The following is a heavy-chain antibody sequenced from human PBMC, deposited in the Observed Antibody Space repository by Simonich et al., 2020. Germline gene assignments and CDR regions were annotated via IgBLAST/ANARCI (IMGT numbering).Heavy chain of an antibody. J-gene: IGHJ6*02. CDR3: ARVGYSNYYYYGMDV. CDR2: IYNSGTT. V-gene: IGHV4-38-2*01. CDR1: GYSISSGYY. D-gene: IGHD6-13*01. Sequence: QVQLQESGPGLVKPSETLSPTCAVSGYSISSGYYWGWIRQPPGKGLGWNGSIYNSGTTYYTPSLKSRVTISVDTSKNQFSLKLSSVTAADTAVYYCARVGYSNYYYYGMDVWGQGTTVTVSS.